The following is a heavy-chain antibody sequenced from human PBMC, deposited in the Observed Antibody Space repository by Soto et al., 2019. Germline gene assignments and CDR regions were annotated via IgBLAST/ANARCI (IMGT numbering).Heavy chain of an antibody. D-gene: IGHD3-10*01. CDR2: LIYSNGRT. J-gene: IGHJ4*02. CDR1: GFTFSTYA. Sequence: PGGSLRLSCAASGFTFSTYAMSWVRQAPGKGLECIALIYSNGRTFYADSVTGGFTISRDNSQNSVSLQMNSLSAEDTATYYCAMWLRGASYYCDYCGQGALVTVSS. CDR3: AMWLRGASYYCDY. V-gene: IGHV3-23*05.